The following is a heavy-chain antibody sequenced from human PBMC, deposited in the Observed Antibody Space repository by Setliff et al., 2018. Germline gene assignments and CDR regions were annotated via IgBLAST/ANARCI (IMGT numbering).Heavy chain of an antibody. Sequence: GGSLRLSCAASGFTLSNFYMHWVRQAPGRGLVWVSHVNVDGSTTTNADAVKGRFTISRDNAKNTVYLQMNSLRAEDTAVYYCARLALTGYDSSGYYYALDYYYYMDVWGKGTTVTVS. V-gene: IGHV3-74*01. D-gene: IGHD3-22*01. CDR2: VNVDGSTT. CDR3: ARLALTGYDSSGYYYALDYYYYMDV. J-gene: IGHJ6*03. CDR1: GFTLSNFY.